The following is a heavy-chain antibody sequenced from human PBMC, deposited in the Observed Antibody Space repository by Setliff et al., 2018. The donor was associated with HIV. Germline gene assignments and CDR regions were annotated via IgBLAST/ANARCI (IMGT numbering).Heavy chain of an antibody. CDR2: IIPIFGTA. D-gene: IGHD2-21*02. J-gene: IGHJ4*02. CDR1: GGTFSRHA. V-gene: IGHV1-69*13. Sequence: ASVKVSCKASGGTFSRHAISWVRQAPGQGLEWMGGIIPIFGTANYAQKFQGRVTITADESTSTAYMELSSLRSEDTAVYYCAAGYCGGDCYSRQSYFDYWGQGTLVTVSS. CDR3: AAGYCGGDCYSRQSYFDY.